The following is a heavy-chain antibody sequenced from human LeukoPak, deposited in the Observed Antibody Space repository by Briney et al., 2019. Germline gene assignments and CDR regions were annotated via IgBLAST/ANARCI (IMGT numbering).Heavy chain of an antibody. CDR3: ARHDSFIPF. D-gene: IGHD5-18*01. J-gene: IGHJ4*02. V-gene: IGHV3-23*01. Sequence: GGSLRLSCAASGFTFSTYWMHWVRQAPGKGLEWVSGISDSGRATYYTDSVKGRCTISRDNSKNTVNLQLNNVRAEDTALYFCARHDSFIPFWGQGMQVTVSS. CDR2: ISDSGRAT. CDR1: GFTFSTYW.